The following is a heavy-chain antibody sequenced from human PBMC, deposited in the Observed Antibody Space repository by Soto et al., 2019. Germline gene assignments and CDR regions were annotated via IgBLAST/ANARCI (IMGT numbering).Heavy chain of an antibody. CDR2: IYASRAT. V-gene: IGHV4-59*01. D-gene: IGHD3-3*02. CDR1: GGSIGSFY. Sequence: SETLSLTCAVYGGSIGSFYWSWIRQSPGGTLEWIGYIYASRATTYNPSLESRITMSVDIPNNEFSLDLTSVTAADTAVYYCARSHSFDGSIYHYYFDFWGQGTLVTVSS. J-gene: IGHJ4*02. CDR3: ARSHSFDGSIYHYYFDF.